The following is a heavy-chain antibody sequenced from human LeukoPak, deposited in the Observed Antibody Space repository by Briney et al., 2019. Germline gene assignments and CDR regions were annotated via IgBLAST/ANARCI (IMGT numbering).Heavy chain of an antibody. Sequence: ASVKVSCKASGGTFSSYTISWVRQATGQGLEWMGWMNPNSGNTGYAQKFQGRVTMTRNTSISTAYMELSSLRSEDTAVYYCARGSSHTVGDFDYWGQGTLVTVSS. V-gene: IGHV1-8*02. J-gene: IGHJ4*02. D-gene: IGHD3-10*01. CDR3: ARGSSHTVGDFDY. CDR2: MNPNSGNT. CDR1: GGTFSSYT.